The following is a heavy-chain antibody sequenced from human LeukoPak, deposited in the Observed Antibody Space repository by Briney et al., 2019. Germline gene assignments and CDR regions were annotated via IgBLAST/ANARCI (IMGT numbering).Heavy chain of an antibody. V-gene: IGHV3-74*01. Sequence: GGSLRLSCAASGFTFSSQWIHWVRQAPGKGLVWVSRINSDGSITNYADSVKGRFTVSRDNAKNTLYLQMNSLRAEDTAVYYCARGGSYSSGWYSYYDSSGSDYWGQGTLVTVSS. CDR1: GFTFSSQW. CDR2: INSDGSIT. D-gene: IGHD3-22*01. CDR3: ARGGSYSSGWYSYYDSSGSDY. J-gene: IGHJ4*02.